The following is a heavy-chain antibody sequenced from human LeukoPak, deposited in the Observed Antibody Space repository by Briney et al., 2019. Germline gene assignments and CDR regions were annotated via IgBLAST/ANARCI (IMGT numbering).Heavy chain of an antibody. J-gene: IGHJ2*01. CDR3: ARAGRVAASGWGRHFDL. CDR1: GFTFSSYE. D-gene: IGHD3-10*01. V-gene: IGHV3-48*03. CDR2: ISSSGGTM. Sequence: PGGSLRLSCAASGFTFSSYEMNWVRQAPARGLEWLSYISSSGGTMYYAVSVKGRFTSSRDNAKNSLYLQMSSLRVEDTAVYYCARAGRVAASGWGRHFDLWGRGTLVTVSS.